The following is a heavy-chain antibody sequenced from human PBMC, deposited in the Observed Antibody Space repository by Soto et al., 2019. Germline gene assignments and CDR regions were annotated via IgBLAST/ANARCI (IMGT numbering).Heavy chain of an antibody. J-gene: IGHJ5*02. CDR1: NYSINSGFF. Sequence: SETLSLTCSVSNYSINSGFFWGWIRQPPGKGLEWIGSIFYTGDTYYNPSLKSRITVSVDTSRNQFSLKLTSLTAADTAVYYCARDTNSLDPWGQGTLVTVSS. D-gene: IGHD3-16*01. V-gene: IGHV4-38-2*02. CDR2: IFYTGDT. CDR3: ARDTNSLDP.